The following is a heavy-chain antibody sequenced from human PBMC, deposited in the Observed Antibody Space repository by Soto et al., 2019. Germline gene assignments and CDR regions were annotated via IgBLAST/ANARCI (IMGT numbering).Heavy chain of an antibody. CDR2: INPNSGGT. CDR3: ARELITGTTRGDAFDI. CDR1: GYTFTGYY. V-gene: IGHV1-2*02. D-gene: IGHD1-7*01. J-gene: IGHJ3*02. Sequence: ASVKVSCKASGYTFTGYYMHWVRQAPGQGLEWMGWINPNSGGTNYAQKFQGRVTMTRDTSISTACMELSRLRSDDTAVYYCARELITGTTRGDAFDIWGQGTMVTVS.